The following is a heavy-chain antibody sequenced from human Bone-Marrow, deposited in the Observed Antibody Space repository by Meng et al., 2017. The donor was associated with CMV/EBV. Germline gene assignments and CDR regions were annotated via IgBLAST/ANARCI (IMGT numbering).Heavy chain of an antibody. CDR2: ISYDGSNK. CDR3: ARGRLMLGQLVRLYYFDY. J-gene: IGHJ4*02. D-gene: IGHD6-6*01. V-gene: IGHV3-30*04. Sequence: GESLKISCAASGFTFSSYAMHWVRQAPGKGLEWVAVISYDGSNKYYADSMKGRFTISRDNSKNTLYLQMNSLRAEDTAVYYCARGRLMLGQLVRLYYFDYWGQGTLVTVSS. CDR1: GFTFSSYA.